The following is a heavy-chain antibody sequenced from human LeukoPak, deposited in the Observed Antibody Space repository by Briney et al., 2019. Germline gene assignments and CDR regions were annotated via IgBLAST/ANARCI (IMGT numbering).Heavy chain of an antibody. CDR3: ASYSGGYAY. D-gene: IGHD2-15*01. Sequence: SETLSLTCAVSGRSISSGGYSWSWIRQPPGKGLEWIGYIYYSDTYYNPSLKSRVTISADTSKNQFSLRLNSVTAADTAVYYCASYSGGYAYWGQGTLVTVSS. V-gene: IGHV4-30-4*07. J-gene: IGHJ4*02. CDR2: IYYSDT. CDR1: GRSISSGGYS.